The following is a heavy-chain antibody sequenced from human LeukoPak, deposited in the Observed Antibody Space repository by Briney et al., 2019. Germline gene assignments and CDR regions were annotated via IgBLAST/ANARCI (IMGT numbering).Heavy chain of an antibody. Sequence: KVSCKASGGTFSSYAISWVRQAPGQGLEWMGRIIPILGIANYAQKFQGRVTITADKSTSTAYMELSSLRSEDTAVYYCARALKGPYCGGDCYPFDCWGQGTLVTVSS. V-gene: IGHV1-69*04. CDR1: GGTFSSYA. J-gene: IGHJ4*02. CDR2: IIPILGIA. D-gene: IGHD2-21*02. CDR3: ARALKGPYCGGDCYPFDC.